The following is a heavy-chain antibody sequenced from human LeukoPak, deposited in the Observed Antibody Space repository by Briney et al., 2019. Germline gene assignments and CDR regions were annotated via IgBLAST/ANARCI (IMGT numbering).Heavy chain of an antibody. V-gene: IGHV3-66*01. J-gene: IGHJ6*02. Sequence: GGSLRLSCAASGFTVSSSYMSWVRQAPGKGLEWVSVIYSGGSTYYADSVNGRFTISRDNSKNTLSLQMNSLRAEDTAVYYCARRFYAMDVWAQGTTVTVSS. CDR2: IYSGGST. CDR1: GFTVSSSY. CDR3: ARRFYAMDV.